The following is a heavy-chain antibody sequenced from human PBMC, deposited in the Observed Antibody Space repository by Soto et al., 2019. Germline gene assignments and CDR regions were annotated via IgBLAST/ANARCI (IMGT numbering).Heavy chain of an antibody. J-gene: IGHJ6*02. V-gene: IGHV3-30*18. D-gene: IGHD5-18*01. Sequence: GGSLRLSCAASGFTFSSYGMHWVRQAPGKGLEWVAVISYDGSNKYYADSVKGRFTISRDNSKNTLYLQMNSLRAEDTAVYYCAKDLFGYSYGYYYYYGMDVWGQGTTVTVSS. CDR3: AKDLFGYSYGYYYYYGMDV. CDR2: ISYDGSNK. CDR1: GFTFSSYG.